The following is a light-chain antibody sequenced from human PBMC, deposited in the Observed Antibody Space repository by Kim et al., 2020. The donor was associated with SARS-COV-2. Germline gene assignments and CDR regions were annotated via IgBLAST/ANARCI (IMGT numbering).Light chain of an antibody. J-gene: IGLJ3*02. CDR2: HDN. V-gene: IGLV3-1*01. CDR1: NLVDKY. Sequence: SVSPGQTATIPCSGDNLVDKYVCWYQQKPGQSPVLVVFHDNKRPSGIPERFSGSNSGNTATLTISGTQALDEAFYYCQAWGSYTRVFGGGTQLTVL. CDR3: QAWGSYTRV.